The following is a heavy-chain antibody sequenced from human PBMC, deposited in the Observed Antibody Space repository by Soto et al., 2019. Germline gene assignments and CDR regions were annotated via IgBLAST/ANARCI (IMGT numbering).Heavy chain of an antibody. Sequence: GGSLRLSCAASGFTFSSYSMNWVRQAPGKGLEWVSSISSSSSYIYYADSVKGRFTISRDKAKNSLYLQMNSLRAEDTAVYYCAREGRGYSYGRGGWFDPWGQGTLVTVS. CDR3: AREGRGYSYGRGGWFDP. CDR1: GFTFSSYS. V-gene: IGHV3-21*01. CDR2: ISSSSSYI. J-gene: IGHJ5*02. D-gene: IGHD5-18*01.